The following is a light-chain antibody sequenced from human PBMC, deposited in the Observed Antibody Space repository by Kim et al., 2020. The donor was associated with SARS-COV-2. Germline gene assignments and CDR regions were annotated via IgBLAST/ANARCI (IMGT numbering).Light chain of an antibody. CDR2: TAS. Sequence: AVVGDRVTSTCRASQGISNYLAWYQQKPGKVPKLLIYTASTLQSGVPSRFSGSGSGTDFTLTISSLQPEDVATYYCQKYNSAPRTFGQGTKVDIK. CDR1: QGISNY. V-gene: IGKV1-27*01. CDR3: QKYNSAPRT. J-gene: IGKJ1*01.